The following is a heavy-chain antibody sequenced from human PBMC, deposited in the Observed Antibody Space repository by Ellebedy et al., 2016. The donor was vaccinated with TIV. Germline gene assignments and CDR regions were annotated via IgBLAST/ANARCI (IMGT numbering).Heavy chain of an antibody. J-gene: IGHJ3*02. CDR3: ASSGVTGLDAFDI. V-gene: IGHV3-9*01. Sequence: SLKISXAASGFTFENYTMHWVRQAPGKGLGWVSGISWDSVTIGCADSVKGRFSMSRDNAKNSLYLQMNSLRVEDTALYYCASSGVTGLDAFDIWGQGTMVTVSS. CDR2: ISWDSVTI. D-gene: IGHD5-18*01. CDR1: GFTFENYT.